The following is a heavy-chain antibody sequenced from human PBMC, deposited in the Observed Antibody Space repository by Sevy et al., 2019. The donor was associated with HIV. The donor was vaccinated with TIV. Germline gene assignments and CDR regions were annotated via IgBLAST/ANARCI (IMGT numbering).Heavy chain of an antibody. CDR2: FVPEDGEI. CDR1: GYTLSEVS. V-gene: IGHV1-24*01. CDR3: VIGDTPRLTGSGTRLKDQSLNYFHF. J-gene: IGHJ4*02. Sequence: ASVKVSCKVPGYTLSEVSMHWVRQAPGKGLEWMGGFVPEDGEIVYAQNLQGRVTVAEDTLTDTAYLEVTNLRSEDTATYFCVIGDTPRLTGSGTRLKDQSLNYFHFWGQGTLVTVSS. D-gene: IGHD2-2*01.